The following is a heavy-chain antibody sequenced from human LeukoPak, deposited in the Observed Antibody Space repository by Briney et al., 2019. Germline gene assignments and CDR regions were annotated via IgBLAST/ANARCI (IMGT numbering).Heavy chain of an antibody. CDR3: ARDDRSQQLGGGYYYYGMDV. CDR1: GGSISSYY. Sequence: PSETLSLTCTVSGGSISSYYWTWIRQPPGKGLEWIGYIYYSGSTNYNPSLKSRVTISVDTSKNQFSLKLSSVTAADTAVYYCARDDRSQQLGGGYYYYGMDVWGQGTTVTVSS. J-gene: IGHJ6*02. CDR2: IYYSGST. V-gene: IGHV4-59*12. D-gene: IGHD6-13*01.